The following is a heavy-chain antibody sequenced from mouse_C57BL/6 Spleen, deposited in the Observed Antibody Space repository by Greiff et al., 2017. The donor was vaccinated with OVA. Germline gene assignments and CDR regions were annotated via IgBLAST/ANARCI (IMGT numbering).Heavy chain of an antibody. CDR2: INPSNGGT. D-gene: IGHD4-1*01. V-gene: IGHV1-53*01. J-gene: IGHJ2*01. CDR1: GYTFTSYW. CDR3: ARETGMGSPYVDY. Sequence: VQLQQPGTELVKPGASVKLSCKASGYTFTSYWMHWVKQRPGQGLEWIGNINPSNGGTNYNEKFKSKATLTVDKSSSTAYMQLSSLTSEDSAVYYCARETGMGSPYVDYWGQGTTLTVSS.